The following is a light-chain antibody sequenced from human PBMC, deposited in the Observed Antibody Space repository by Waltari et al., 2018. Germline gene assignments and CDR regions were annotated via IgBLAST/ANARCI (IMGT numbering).Light chain of an antibody. CDR2: RNN. CDR1: SSNIGSNY. J-gene: IGLJ1*01. Sequence: QSVLTQPPSASGTPGQRVTISCSGSSSNIGSNYVYWYQQPPGTAPKLLLYRNNQRPSGVSARFSGSKSGTAASLAISGLRSEDEVDYYCATWDDSLSGPVFGTGTKVIVL. CDR3: ATWDDSLSGPV. V-gene: IGLV1-47*01.